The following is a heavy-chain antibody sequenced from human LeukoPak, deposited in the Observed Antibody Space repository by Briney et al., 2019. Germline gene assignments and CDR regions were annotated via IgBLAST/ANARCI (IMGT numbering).Heavy chain of an antibody. CDR1: GFTFSSYS. D-gene: IGHD5-24*01. V-gene: IGHV3-48*02. Sequence: GGSLRLSCVVSGFTFSSYSMNWVRQAPGKGLELVSFITSSSVNIYYADSVEGRFTISRDNAQNSLYLHMRSLRDEDTAVYYCARGDGFHYFDYWGQGVLVTVSS. CDR2: ITSSSVNI. J-gene: IGHJ4*02. CDR3: ARGDGFHYFDY.